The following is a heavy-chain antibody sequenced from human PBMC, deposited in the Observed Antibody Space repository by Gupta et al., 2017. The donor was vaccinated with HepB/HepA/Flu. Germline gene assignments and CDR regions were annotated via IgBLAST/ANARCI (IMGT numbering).Heavy chain of an antibody. V-gene: IGHV1-2*02. CDR3: ARDLAVAGTVDYYYYMDV. Sequence: QVQLVQSGAEVKKPGASVKVSCKASGYTFTGYYMHWVRQAPGQGLEWMGWINPNSGGTNYAQKFQGRVTMTRDTSISTAYMELSRLRSDDTAVYYCARDLAVAGTVDYYYYMDVWGKGTTVTVSS. D-gene: IGHD6-19*01. J-gene: IGHJ6*03. CDR2: INPNSGGT. CDR1: GYTFTGYY.